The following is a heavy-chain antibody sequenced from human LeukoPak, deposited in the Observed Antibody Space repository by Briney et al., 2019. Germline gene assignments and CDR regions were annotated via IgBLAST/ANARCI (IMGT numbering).Heavy chain of an antibody. Sequence: GGSLRLSCAASGFTFSSYEMNWVRQAPGKGLEWVSYISSSGSTIYYADSVKGRFTISRDNAKNSLYLQMNSLRAEDTAVYYCARGERGLGIGLSNWFDLWGQGTLVTVSS. D-gene: IGHD7-27*01. CDR2: ISSSGSTI. CDR1: GFTFSSYE. CDR3: ARGERGLGIGLSNWFDL. J-gene: IGHJ5*02. V-gene: IGHV3-48*03.